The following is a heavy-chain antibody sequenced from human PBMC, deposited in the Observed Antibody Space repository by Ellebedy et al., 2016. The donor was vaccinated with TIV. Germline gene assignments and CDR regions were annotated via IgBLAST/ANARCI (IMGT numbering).Heavy chain of an antibody. J-gene: IGHJ4*02. CDR3: ARARYCSSTSRKPYFDY. V-gene: IGHV1-2*02. CDR1: GYTFTGYY. D-gene: IGHD2-2*01. Sequence: ASVKVSCXASGYTFTGYYMHWVRQAPGQGLEWMGWINPNSGGTNYAQKFQGRVTMTRDTSISTAYMELSRLRSDDTAVYYCARARYCSSTSRKPYFDYWGQGTLVTVSS. CDR2: INPNSGGT.